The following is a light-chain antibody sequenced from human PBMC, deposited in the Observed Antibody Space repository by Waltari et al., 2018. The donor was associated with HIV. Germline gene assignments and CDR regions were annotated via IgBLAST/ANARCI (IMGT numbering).Light chain of an antibody. CDR1: KLDNQY. J-gene: IGLJ2*01. V-gene: IGLV3-1*01. Sequence: SYELTQPPSLSVSPGQTASIPCSGNKLDNQYVCWYHQSPGQSPVLVIYQDTKRPSDIPERFSGSSSGDTATLTISETQTVDEGDYYCQAWDSTVAVFGGGTRLTVL. CDR2: QDT. CDR3: QAWDSTVAV.